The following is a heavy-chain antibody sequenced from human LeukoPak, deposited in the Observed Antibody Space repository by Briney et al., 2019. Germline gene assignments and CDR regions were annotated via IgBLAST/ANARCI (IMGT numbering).Heavy chain of an antibody. CDR3: ARAAWASCYDL. CDR1: GFTFSSYA. CDR2: IYSGGST. J-gene: IGHJ5*02. Sequence: GGSLRLSCAASGFTFSSYAMSWVRQAPGKGLEWVSVIYSGGSTYYADSVKGRFTISSDNSKNTLYLQMNSLRAEDTAVYYCARAAWASCYDLWGQGTLVTVSS. D-gene: IGHD2-2*01. V-gene: IGHV3-53*01.